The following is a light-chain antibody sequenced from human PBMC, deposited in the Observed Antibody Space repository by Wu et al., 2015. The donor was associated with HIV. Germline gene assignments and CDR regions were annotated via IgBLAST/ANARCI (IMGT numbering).Light chain of an antibody. Sequence: EIVLTQSPATLSLSPGERATLSCRASQSFSTYLAWYQQKPGQAPRLLIYDTSNRATGIPARFSGSGSGTEFTLTISSIQSEDFAVYYCQHYNNWPPNTFGQGTKLEIK. CDR1: QSFSTY. J-gene: IGKJ2*01. CDR3: QHYNNWPPNT. V-gene: IGKV3-11*01. CDR2: DTS.